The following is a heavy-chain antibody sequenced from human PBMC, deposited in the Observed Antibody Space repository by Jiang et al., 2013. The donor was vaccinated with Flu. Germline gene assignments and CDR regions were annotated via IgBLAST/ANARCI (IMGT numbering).Heavy chain of an antibody. CDR1: GDSISSYY. V-gene: IGHV4-59*01. CDR3: ARVRGRSSLGAFDI. CDR2: IYYSGST. J-gene: IGHJ3*02. Sequence: GSGLVKPSETLSLTCTVSGDSISSYYWSWIRQPPGKGLEWIGYIYYSGSTNYNPSLKSRVTISVDTSKNQFSLNLSSVTAADAAVYYCARVRGRSSLGAFDIWGQGTGGHRLF. D-gene: IGHD6-6*01.